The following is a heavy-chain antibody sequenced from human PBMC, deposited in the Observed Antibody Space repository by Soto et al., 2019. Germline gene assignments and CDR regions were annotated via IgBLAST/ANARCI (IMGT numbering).Heavy chain of an antibody. CDR2: ISGSGDST. CDR1: GFTFSSYA. Sequence: EVQLLESGGGLVQPGGSLRLSCAASGFTFSSYAISWVRQAPGKGLEWVSAISGSGDSTYYADSVKGRFTISRDNSKNTLYLQMNSLRAEDTAVYYCAKRGVGFDFEYWGQGTLVTVSS. J-gene: IGHJ4*02. V-gene: IGHV3-23*01. D-gene: IGHD1-26*01. CDR3: AKRGVGFDFEY.